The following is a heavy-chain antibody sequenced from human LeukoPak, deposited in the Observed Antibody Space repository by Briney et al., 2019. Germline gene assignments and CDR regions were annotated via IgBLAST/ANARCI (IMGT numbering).Heavy chain of an antibody. V-gene: IGHV4-59*08. D-gene: IGHD3-22*01. Sequence: SETLSLTCTVSGGSISSYYWSWIRQPPGKGLEWIGYIYYSGSTNYNPSLKSRVTISVDTSKNQFSLKLSSVTAADTAVYYCARQQYYYDSSGFNWFDPWGQGTLVTVSS. CDR2: IYYSGST. J-gene: IGHJ5*02. CDR1: GGSISSYY. CDR3: ARQQYYYDSSGFNWFDP.